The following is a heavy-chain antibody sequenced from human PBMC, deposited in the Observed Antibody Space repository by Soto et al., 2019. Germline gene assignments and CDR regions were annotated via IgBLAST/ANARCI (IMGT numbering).Heavy chain of an antibody. Sequence: ASVKVSGKVSGYTLTELSMHWVRQAPGKGLEWMGGFDPEDGETIYAQKFQGRVTMTEDTSTDTAYMELSSLRSEDTAMYYCAATAMESYYFDYWGQGTLVTVSS. J-gene: IGHJ4*02. CDR3: AATAMESYYFDY. CDR1: GYTLTELS. D-gene: IGHD5-18*01. V-gene: IGHV1-24*01. CDR2: FDPEDGET.